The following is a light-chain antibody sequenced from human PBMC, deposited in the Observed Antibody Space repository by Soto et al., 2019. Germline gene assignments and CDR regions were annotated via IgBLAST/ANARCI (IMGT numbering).Light chain of an antibody. CDR2: DVS. J-gene: IGLJ1*01. CDR1: SSDVGSYNY. CDR3: SSYTTSSTYV. V-gene: IGLV2-14*01. Sequence: QSALTQPASVSGSPGQWITISCTGTSSDVGSYNYVSWYQQHPGKAPKVMIYDVSNRPLGVSYRFSGSKSGNTASLTISGLQAEDEADYYCSSYTTSSTYVFGTGTKLTVL.